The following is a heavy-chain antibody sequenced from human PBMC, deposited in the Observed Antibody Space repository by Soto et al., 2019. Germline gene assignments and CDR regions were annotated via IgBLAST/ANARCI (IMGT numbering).Heavy chain of an antibody. J-gene: IGHJ4*02. CDR1: GGSISNYY. V-gene: IGHV4-59*12. CDR2: IHYSGST. Sequence: SETLSLTCTVSGGSISNYYWSWIRQPPGKGLEWIGYIHYSGSTNYSPSLKSRVTISVDTSKNQFSLELSSVTAADTALYYCVSYGSGTYYRGYSFDFWGQGTLVTVSS. CDR3: VSYGSGTYYRGYSFDF. D-gene: IGHD3-10*01.